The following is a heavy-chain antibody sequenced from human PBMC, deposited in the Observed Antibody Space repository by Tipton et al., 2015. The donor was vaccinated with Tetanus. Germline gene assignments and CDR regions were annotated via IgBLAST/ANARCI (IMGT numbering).Heavy chain of an antibody. CDR2: IYYSGST. CDR1: GGSISSGGYY. Sequence: LRLSCTVSGGSISSGGYYWSWIRQHPGKGLEWIGYIYYSGSTYYNPSLKSRLTISVGTSNNQLSLTLRSVTAADTAVYYCARSVAPWTLTSVRAVRGVSSGYEFWGQGTLVTVSS. V-gene: IGHV4-31*02. D-gene: IGHD3-10*01. J-gene: IGHJ4*02. CDR3: ARSVAPWTLTSVRAVRGVSSGYEF.